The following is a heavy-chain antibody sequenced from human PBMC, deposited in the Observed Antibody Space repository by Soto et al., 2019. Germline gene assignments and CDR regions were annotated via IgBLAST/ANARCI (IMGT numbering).Heavy chain of an antibody. CDR3: AKGDNLGPKTGYAFGP. CDR2: TYFRSKWYN. CDR1: GDSVSSNTAS. D-gene: IGHD5-12*01. V-gene: IGHV6-1*01. J-gene: IGHJ5*02. Sequence: SQTLSLTCAISGDSVSSNTASWNWIRQSPSRDLECLGRTYFRSKWYNDYAVSVRSRIISNPDTSNNQCTLQLNSVTPEDTAVYFCAKGDNLGPKTGYAFGPWGQGIMVTVSS.